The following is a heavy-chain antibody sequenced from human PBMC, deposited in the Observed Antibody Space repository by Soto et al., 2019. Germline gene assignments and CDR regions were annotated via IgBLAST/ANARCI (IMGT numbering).Heavy chain of an antibody. V-gene: IGHV4-59*01. CDR2: VYYSGST. CDR1: GGSIFSSY. CDR3: ARFPAASSWFDP. Sequence: SETLSLTCTVSGGSIFSSYWTWIRQPPGKGLEWIGNVYYSGSTNYNPSLKSRITISVDTSKNQFSLNLSSVTASDTAVYYCARFPAASSWFDPWGQGTLVTVSS. J-gene: IGHJ5*02. D-gene: IGHD2-15*01.